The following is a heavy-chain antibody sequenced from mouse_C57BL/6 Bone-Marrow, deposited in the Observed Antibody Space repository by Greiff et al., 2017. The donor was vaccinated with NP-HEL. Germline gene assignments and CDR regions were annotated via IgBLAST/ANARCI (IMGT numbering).Heavy chain of an antibody. CDR1: GYTFTEYT. CDR2: FYPGSGSI. V-gene: IGHV1-62-2*01. J-gene: IGHJ3*01. Sequence: VQLQQSGAELVKPGASVKLSCKASGYTFTEYTIHWVKQRSGQGLEWIGWFYPGSGSIKYNAKFKDKATLTADKSSSTVYMELSRLTSEDSAVYFCARHEYHYYGSSYQAWFAYWGQGTLVTVSA. CDR3: ARHEYHYYGSSYQAWFAY. D-gene: IGHD1-1*01.